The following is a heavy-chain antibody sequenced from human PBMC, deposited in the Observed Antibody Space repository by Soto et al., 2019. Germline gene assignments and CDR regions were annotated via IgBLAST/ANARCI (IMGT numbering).Heavy chain of an antibody. D-gene: IGHD2-15*01. CDR2: IYYTGST. V-gene: IGHV4-59*01. J-gene: IGHJ4*02. CDR3: AREVLVGPARYFDY. CDR1: GDSINSSY. Sequence: SETLSLTCTVSGDSINSSYWTWIRQSPGKGLEWIGYIYYTGSTNYSPSLNSRVTISVDTSKNQFSLELNSVTAADTAVYYCAREVLVGPARYFDYWGRGTLVTVSS.